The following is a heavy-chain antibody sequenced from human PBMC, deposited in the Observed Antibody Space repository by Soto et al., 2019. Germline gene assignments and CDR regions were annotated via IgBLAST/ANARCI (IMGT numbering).Heavy chain of an antibody. CDR1: GFTFSSYA. Sequence: GGSLRLSCAASGFTFSSYAMSWVRQAPGKGLEWVSAISGSGGSTYYADSVKGRFTISRDNSKNTLYLQMNSLRAEDTAVYYCAKVARESRYCSSTSCYGFGYYYYMDVWGKGTTVTVSS. D-gene: IGHD2-2*01. J-gene: IGHJ6*03. CDR2: ISGSGGST. CDR3: AKVARESRYCSSTSCYGFGYYYYMDV. V-gene: IGHV3-23*01.